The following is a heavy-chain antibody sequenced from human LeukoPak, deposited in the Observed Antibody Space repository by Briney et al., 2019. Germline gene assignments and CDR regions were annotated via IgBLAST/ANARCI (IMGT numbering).Heavy chain of an antibody. D-gene: IGHD3-22*01. CDR3: ARLSPVVISVLSYYYYMDV. J-gene: IGHJ6*03. CDR1: GFTFSSYS. Sequence: PGGSLRLSCAASGFTFSSYSMNWVRQAPGKGLEWVSYISSSSSTIYYADSVKGRFTISRDNAKNSLYLQMNSLRAEDTAVYYCARLSPVVISVLSYYYYMDVWGKGTTVTVSS. V-gene: IGHV3-48*04. CDR2: ISSSSSTI.